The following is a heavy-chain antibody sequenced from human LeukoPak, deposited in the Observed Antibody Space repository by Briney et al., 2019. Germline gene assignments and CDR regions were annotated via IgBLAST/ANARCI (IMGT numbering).Heavy chain of an antibody. Sequence: GGSLRLSCAASGFTFSSYGMHWVRQAPGKGLEWVAVISYDGSNKYYADSVKGRFTISRDNSKNTLYLQMNSLRAEDKAVYYCAKDDYYGAGSYYYYYYGMDVWGKGTTVTVSS. CDR2: ISYDGSNK. CDR3: AKDDYYGAGSYYYYYYGMDV. D-gene: IGHD3-10*01. CDR1: GFTFSSYG. V-gene: IGHV3-30*18. J-gene: IGHJ6*04.